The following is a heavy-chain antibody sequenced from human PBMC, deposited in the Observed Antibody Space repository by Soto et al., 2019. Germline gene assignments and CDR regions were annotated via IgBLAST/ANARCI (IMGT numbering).Heavy chain of an antibody. V-gene: IGHV4-39*01. D-gene: IGHD3-3*01. J-gene: IGHJ3*02. CDR3: ARKREAITIFGVVANDAFDI. CDR2: IYYSGST. Sequence: QLQLQESGPGLVKPSETLSLTCTVSGGSISSSSYYWGWIRQPPGKGLEWIGSIYYSGSTYYNPSLKSRVTISVDTSKNQFSLKLSSVTAADTAVYYCARKREAITIFGVVANDAFDIWGQGTMVTVSS. CDR1: GGSISSSSYY.